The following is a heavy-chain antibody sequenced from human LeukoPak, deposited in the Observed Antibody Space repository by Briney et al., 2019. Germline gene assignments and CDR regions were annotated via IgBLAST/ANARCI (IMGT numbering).Heavy chain of an antibody. V-gene: IGHV3-66*01. CDR2: IYSGGST. CDR1: GFTVSSNY. Sequence: GGSLRLSCAASGFTVSSNYMSWVRQAPGKGLEWVSVIYSGGSTYYADSVKGRFTISRDNSKNTLYLQMDSLRAEDTAVYYCARDLKYYDSSGFDYWGQGTLVTVSS. D-gene: IGHD3-22*01. J-gene: IGHJ4*02. CDR3: ARDLKYYDSSGFDY.